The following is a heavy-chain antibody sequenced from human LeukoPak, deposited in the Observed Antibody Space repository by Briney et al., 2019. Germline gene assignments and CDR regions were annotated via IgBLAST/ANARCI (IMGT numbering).Heavy chain of an antibody. CDR3: ARYAFIPAAMLDS. D-gene: IGHD2-2*01. CDR1: GDAISSSY. CDR2: IYYSGST. J-gene: IGHJ4*02. Sequence: PSETLSLTCTVSGDAISSSYWTWIRQPPGKGLEWIGYIYYSGSTKYNPSLRSRVTISVDTSKNQFSLDLNSVTPADTAVYYCARYAFIPAAMLDSWGQGTLVTVSS. V-gene: IGHV4-59*01.